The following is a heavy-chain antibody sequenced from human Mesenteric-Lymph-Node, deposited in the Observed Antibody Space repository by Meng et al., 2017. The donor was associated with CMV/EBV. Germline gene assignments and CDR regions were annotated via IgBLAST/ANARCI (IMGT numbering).Heavy chain of an antibody. CDR1: GYTFTTNY. Sequence: ASVKVSCKASGYTFTTNYLHWVRKAPGQGLEWMGWINPKSGETNYAPKFQGRVTMTRDTSFSAAYMGLSRLISADTAVYYCARERNAGYNGAFDIWGQGTMVTVSS. J-gene: IGHJ3*02. CDR3: ARERNAGYNGAFDI. CDR2: INPKSGET. V-gene: IGHV1-2*02. D-gene: IGHD5-24*01.